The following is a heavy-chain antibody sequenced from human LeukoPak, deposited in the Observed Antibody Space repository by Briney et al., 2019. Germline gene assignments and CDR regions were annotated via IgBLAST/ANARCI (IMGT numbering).Heavy chain of an antibody. V-gene: IGHV4-30-4*01. J-gene: IGHJ4*02. CDR1: GGSISSGDYY. CDR3: TRRLSNGATLNYFDY. Sequence: SQTLSLTCTVSGGSISSGDYYWSWIRQPPGKGLEWIGYIYYSGRTNYNPSLKSRVTISIDTSKNQFSLKLSSVTAADTAVYYCTRRLSNGATLNYFDYWGQGTLVTVSS. CDR2: IYYSGRT. D-gene: IGHD4/OR15-4a*01.